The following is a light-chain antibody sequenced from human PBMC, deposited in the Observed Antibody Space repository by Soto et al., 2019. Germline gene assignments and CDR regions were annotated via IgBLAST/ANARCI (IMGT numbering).Light chain of an antibody. CDR2: DAS. CDR3: QQYNSYSMT. J-gene: IGKJ1*01. Sequence: DIQMTQSPSTLSASVGDRVIVTCRASQSISSWLAWYQQKPGKAPKLLIHDASSLQSGVPSRFSGSGSGTEFTLTISSLQPDDFATYYCQQYNSYSMTFGQGTKVDI. CDR1: QSISSW. V-gene: IGKV1-5*01.